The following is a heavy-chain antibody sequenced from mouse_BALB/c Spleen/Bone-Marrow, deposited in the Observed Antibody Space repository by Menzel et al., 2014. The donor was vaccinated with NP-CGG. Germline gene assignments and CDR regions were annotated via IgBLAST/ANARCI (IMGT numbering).Heavy chain of an antibody. D-gene: IGHD2-4*01. CDR3: ARGDFDFEAWFTY. J-gene: IGHJ3*01. CDR1: GYAFSSYW. CDR2: IYPGDGDI. Sequence: QVQLKQSGAELVRPGSSVKISCKASGYAFSSYWMNWVQRRPGQGLEWIGQIYPGDGDINYNGKFKGKATLTADKSSGTAYMQFSSLTSEDSAVYLCARGDFDFEAWFTYWGQGTLVTVSA. V-gene: IGHV1-80*01.